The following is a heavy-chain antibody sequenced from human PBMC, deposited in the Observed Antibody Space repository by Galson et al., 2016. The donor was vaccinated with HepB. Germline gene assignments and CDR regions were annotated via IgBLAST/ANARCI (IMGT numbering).Heavy chain of an antibody. CDR2: IGAYNGNT. Sequence: SVKVSCKAYGNYFTTYGFTWVRQAPGQGLEWMGWIGAYNGNTHSAQKFQDRVTLTRNTFTTTVYLELGSLRLDDTAVYYCAAHSGTNPWGRKALDAWGQGTLITVSS. CDR1: GNYFTTYG. CDR3: AAHSGTNPWGRKALDA. J-gene: IGHJ5*02. V-gene: IGHV1-18*01. D-gene: IGHD1-26*01.